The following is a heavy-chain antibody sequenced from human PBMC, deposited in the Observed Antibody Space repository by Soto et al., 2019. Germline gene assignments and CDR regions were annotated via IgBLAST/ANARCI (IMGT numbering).Heavy chain of an antibody. V-gene: IGHV3-15*07. CDR3: TTAAADGTVLDY. CDR1: GFTFSNAW. Sequence: GGSLRLSCAASGFTFSNAWMNWVRQAPGKGLEWVGRIKSKTDGGTTDYAAPVKGRFTISRDDSKNTLYLQMNSLKTEDTAVYYFTTAAADGTVLDYWGQGTLVTVSS. J-gene: IGHJ4*02. CDR2: IKSKTDGGTT. D-gene: IGHD6-13*01.